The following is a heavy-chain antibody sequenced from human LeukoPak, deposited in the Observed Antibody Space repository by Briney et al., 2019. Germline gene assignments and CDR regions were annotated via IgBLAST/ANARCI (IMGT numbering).Heavy chain of an antibody. D-gene: IGHD2-2*01. CDR2: MNPNSGNT. V-gene: IGHV1-8*01. CDR1: GYTFTSYD. CDR3: ARAVFVVVPAAISLLPYYYYMDV. J-gene: IGHJ6*03. Sequence: ASVKVSCKASGYTFTSYDINWVRQATGQGLEWMGWMNPNSGNTGYAQKFQGRVIMTRNTSISTAYMELSSLRSEDTAVYYCARAVFVVVPAAISLLPYYYYMDVWGKGTTVTVSS.